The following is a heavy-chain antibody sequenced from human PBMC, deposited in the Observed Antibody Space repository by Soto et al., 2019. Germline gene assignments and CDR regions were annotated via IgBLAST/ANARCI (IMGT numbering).Heavy chain of an antibody. J-gene: IGHJ6*03. CDR2: ISAYNGNT. D-gene: IGHD2-2*01. V-gene: IGHV1-18*01. Sequence: ASVKVSCKASGYTFTSYGISWVRQAPGQGLEWMGWISAYNGNTNYAQKFQGRVTITADKSTSTAYMELSSLRSEDTAVYYCARDLGYCSSTSCYYYYYYYMDVWGKGTTVTVSS. CDR3: ARDLGYCSSTSCYYYYYYYMDV. CDR1: GYTFTSYG.